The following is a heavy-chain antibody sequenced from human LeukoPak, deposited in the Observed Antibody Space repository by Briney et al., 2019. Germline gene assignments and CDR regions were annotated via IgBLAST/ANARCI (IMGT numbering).Heavy chain of an antibody. Sequence: GGSLRLSCAASGFTFSSYAMSWVRQAPGKGLEWVSAISGSGGSTYYADSVKGRFTISRDNSKNTLYLQMNSLRAEDTAVYYCAKETWAGTRTSPGLPNDYWGQGTLVTVSS. CDR1: GFTFSSYA. D-gene: IGHD1-1*01. CDR3: AKETWAGTRTSPGLPNDY. CDR2: ISGSGGST. J-gene: IGHJ4*02. V-gene: IGHV3-23*01.